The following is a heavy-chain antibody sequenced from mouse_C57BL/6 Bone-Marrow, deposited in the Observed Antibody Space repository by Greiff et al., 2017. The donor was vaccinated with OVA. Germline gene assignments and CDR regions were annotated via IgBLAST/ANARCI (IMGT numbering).Heavy chain of an antibody. CDR3: ARKEGTGTLAWFAY. D-gene: IGHD4-1*01. Sequence: QVQLQQPGAELVKPGASVKLSCKASGYTFTSYWMHWVKQRPGRGLEWIGRIDPNSGGTKYNEKFKSKATLTVDKPSSTAYMQLSSLTSEDSAVYYWARKEGTGTLAWFAYWGQGTLVTVSA. CDR1: GYTFTSYW. CDR2: IDPNSGGT. V-gene: IGHV1-72*01. J-gene: IGHJ3*01.